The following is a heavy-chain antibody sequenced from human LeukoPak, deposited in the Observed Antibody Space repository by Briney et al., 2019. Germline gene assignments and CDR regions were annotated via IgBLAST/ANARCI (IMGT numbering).Heavy chain of an antibody. D-gene: IGHD3-22*01. V-gene: IGHV3-48*01. CDR3: ARGMGHIVVATYYFDY. CDR1: GFTFSSYS. Sequence: GGSLSLSCAASGFTFSSYSMNWVRQAPGKGLEWVSYISSSSSTIYYADYVKGRFTISRDNAKNSLDLQMNSLRAEDTAVYYCARGMGHIVVATYYFDYWGQGTLVTVSS. CDR2: ISSSSSTI. J-gene: IGHJ4*02.